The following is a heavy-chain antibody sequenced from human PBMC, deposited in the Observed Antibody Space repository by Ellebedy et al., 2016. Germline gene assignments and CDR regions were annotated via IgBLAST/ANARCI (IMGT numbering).Heavy chain of an antibody. Sequence: GGSLRLXXAASGFDFNRYSMDWVRQAPGKGLEWVSFLSTDSRTIYYADSVKGRFTISRDNARNSLYLQMNSLRDEDTAVYYCARGYLENSFDHWGLGTLVTVSS. D-gene: IGHD1-26*01. V-gene: IGHV3-48*02. J-gene: IGHJ4*02. CDR2: LSTDSRTI. CDR3: ARGYLENSFDH. CDR1: GFDFNRYS.